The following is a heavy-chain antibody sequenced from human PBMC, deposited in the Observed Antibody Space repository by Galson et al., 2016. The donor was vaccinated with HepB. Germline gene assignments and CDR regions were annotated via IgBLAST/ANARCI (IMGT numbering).Heavy chain of an antibody. Sequence: ATLSLTCTVSGGSISSTSYYWGWIRQPPGKGLEWIGGIYYSGSTYYNPSLRSRVTISVDTSKNQFSLMVTSVTAADTAVYYCALLTVAEDYWGQGTLVTVSS. CDR2: IYYSGST. V-gene: IGHV4-39*01. J-gene: IGHJ4*02. D-gene: IGHD4-23*01. CDR1: GGSISSTSYY. CDR3: ALLTVAEDY.